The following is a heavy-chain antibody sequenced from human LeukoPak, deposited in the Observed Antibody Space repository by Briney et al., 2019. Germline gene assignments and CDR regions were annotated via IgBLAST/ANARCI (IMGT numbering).Heavy chain of an antibody. D-gene: IGHD3-3*01. V-gene: IGHV3-23*01. J-gene: IGHJ4*02. CDR3: AKEFLAAPADY. CDR2: ISGSGGST. Sequence: GGSLRLSCAASGFTFSSYAMSWVRQAPGKGLEWASAISGSGGSTYYAASVKGRFTSSRDNSKNTLYLQMNSLRAEDTAVYYCAKEFLAAPADYWGQGTLVTVSS. CDR1: GFTFSSYA.